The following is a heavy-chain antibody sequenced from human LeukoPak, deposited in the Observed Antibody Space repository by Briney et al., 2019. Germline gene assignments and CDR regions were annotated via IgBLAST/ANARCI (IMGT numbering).Heavy chain of an antibody. CDR1: GGSISSYY. Sequence: SETLSLTCTVSGGSISSYYWSWIRQPPGKGLEWIGYIYYSGSTSYNPSLKSRVTISLDTSKNQFSLKLSSVTAADTAVYYCARRGDSSGFYYFDYWGQGALVTVSS. V-gene: IGHV4-59*01. D-gene: IGHD3-22*01. J-gene: IGHJ4*02. CDR2: IYYSGST. CDR3: ARRGDSSGFYYFDY.